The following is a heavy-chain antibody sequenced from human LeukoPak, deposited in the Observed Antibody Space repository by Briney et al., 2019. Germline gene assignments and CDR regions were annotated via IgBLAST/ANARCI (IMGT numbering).Heavy chain of an antibody. V-gene: IGHV3-48*04. D-gene: IGHD1-26*01. Sequence: GGSLRLSCAASGFTFSSYSMNWVRQAPGKGLEWVSYISSSSSTIYYADSVEGRFTISRDNAKNSLYLQMNSLRAEDTAVYYCARKWELLRPYYYGMDVWGQGTTVTVSS. CDR1: GFTFSSYS. J-gene: IGHJ6*02. CDR2: ISSSSSTI. CDR3: ARKWELLRPYYYGMDV.